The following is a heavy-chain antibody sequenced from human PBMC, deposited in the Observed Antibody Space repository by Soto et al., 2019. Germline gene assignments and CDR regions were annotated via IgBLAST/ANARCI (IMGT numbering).Heavy chain of an antibody. J-gene: IGHJ4*02. Sequence: GGSLRLSCAASGITFSSYWRHWVRQAPGKGLVWVSRIKSDGSSTSYADSVKGRFTISRDNAKNTLYLQMNSLRAEDTAVYYCAREACSGGNCFYFGPDYWGQGTLVTVSS. CDR1: GITFSSYW. V-gene: IGHV3-74*01. CDR2: IKSDGSST. D-gene: IGHD2-15*01. CDR3: AREACSGGNCFYFGPDY.